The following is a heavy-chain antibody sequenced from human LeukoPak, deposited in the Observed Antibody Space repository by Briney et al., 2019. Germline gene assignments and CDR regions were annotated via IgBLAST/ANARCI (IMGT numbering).Heavy chain of an antibody. CDR3: ARALTAPPYNWFDP. CDR1: GGSIRNYY. Sequence: SETLSLTCTVSGGSIRNYYGSWIRQTAGKGLEWIGLISTSGSPNYNPSLNSRVTMSVDTSKNQFPLKLSSVTAADTAVYYCARALTAPPYNWFDPWGQGTLVTVSS. V-gene: IGHV4-4*07. D-gene: IGHD7-27*01. J-gene: IGHJ5*02. CDR2: ISTSGSP.